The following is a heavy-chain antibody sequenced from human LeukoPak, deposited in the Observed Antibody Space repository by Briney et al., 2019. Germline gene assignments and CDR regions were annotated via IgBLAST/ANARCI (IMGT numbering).Heavy chain of an antibody. Sequence: ASVKVSCKASGYTFNDYYMYWVRQAPGQGLEWMGWINPNGGGTDLAQKFQGRVTMTRDTSISTVYMELSRLRYDDTAVHYCARLSSSWRPFDYWGQGTLVTVSS. CDR1: GYTFNDYY. J-gene: IGHJ4*02. CDR3: ARLSSSWRPFDY. D-gene: IGHD6-13*01. CDR2: INPNGGGT. V-gene: IGHV1-2*02.